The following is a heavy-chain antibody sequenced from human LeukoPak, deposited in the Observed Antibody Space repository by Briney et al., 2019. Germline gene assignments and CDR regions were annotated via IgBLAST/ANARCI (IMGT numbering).Heavy chain of an antibody. CDR1: GGSISSSS. J-gene: IGHJ4*02. V-gene: IGHV3-21*01. CDR3: ARHIDY. CDR2: ISSSSSYI. Sequence: ETLSLTCTVSGGSISSSSYYWGWIRQPPGKGLEWVSSISSSSSYIYYADSVKGRFTISRDNAKNSLYLQMNSLRAEDTAVYYCARHIDYWGQGTLVTVSS.